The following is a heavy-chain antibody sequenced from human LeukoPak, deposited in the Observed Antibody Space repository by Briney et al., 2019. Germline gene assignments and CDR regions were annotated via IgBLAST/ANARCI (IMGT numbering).Heavy chain of an antibody. D-gene: IGHD6-19*01. CDR1: GGSFSGYY. CDR2: INHSGST. Sequence: PSETLSLTCAVYGGSFSGYYWSWIRQPPGKGLERIGEINHSGSTNYNPSLKSRVTISVDTSKNQFSLKLSSVTAADTAVYYCARAPWSSGWYSRYFDLWGRGTLVTVSS. J-gene: IGHJ2*01. CDR3: ARAPWSSGWYSRYFDL. V-gene: IGHV4-34*01.